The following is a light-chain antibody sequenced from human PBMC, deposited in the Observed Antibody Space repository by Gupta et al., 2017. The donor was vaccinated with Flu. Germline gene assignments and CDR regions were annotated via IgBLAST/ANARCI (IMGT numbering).Light chain of an antibody. Sequence: VTPGAPAAISCRSSQSLLDRSGQNYLDWYLQKPGQSPQLLIYVSSNRASGVPDRFSGSGSGTDFTLKISRVETEDVGVYYCMQAVQFPLTFGGGTKVEIK. CDR1: QSLLDRSGQNY. CDR3: MQAVQFPLT. J-gene: IGKJ4*01. V-gene: IGKV2-28*01. CDR2: VSS.